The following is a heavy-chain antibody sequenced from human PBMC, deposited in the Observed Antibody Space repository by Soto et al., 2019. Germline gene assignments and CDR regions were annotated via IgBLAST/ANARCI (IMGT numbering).Heavy chain of an antibody. D-gene: IGHD3-3*02. CDR2: IIPIFGTA. J-gene: IGHJ6*02. CDR1: GGTFSSYA. V-gene: IGHV1-69*01. CDR3: ARDSLRLAPSRDYYYYGMDV. Sequence: QVQLVQSGAEVKKPGSSVKVSCKASGGTFSSYAISWVRQAPGQGLEWMGGIIPIFGTANYAQKFQGRVTITADESTSTAYMELSSLRSEDTAVYYCARDSLRLAPSRDYYYYGMDVWGQGTTVTVSS.